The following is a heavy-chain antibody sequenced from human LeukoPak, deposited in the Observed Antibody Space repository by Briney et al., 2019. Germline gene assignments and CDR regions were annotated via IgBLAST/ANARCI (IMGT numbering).Heavy chain of an antibody. J-gene: IGHJ4*02. V-gene: IGHV3-30-3*01. Sequence: PGGSLGLSCAASGFIFSSYAMHWVRQAPGKGLEWVAVISYDGSNKYYADSVKGRFTISRDNSKNTLYLQMNSLRAEDTAVYYCARSRDGYNLDYWGQGTLVTVSS. CDR1: GFIFSSYA. D-gene: IGHD5-24*01. CDR2: ISYDGSNK. CDR3: ARSRDGYNLDY.